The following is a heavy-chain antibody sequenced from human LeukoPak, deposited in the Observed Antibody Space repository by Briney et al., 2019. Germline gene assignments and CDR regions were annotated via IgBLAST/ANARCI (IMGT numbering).Heavy chain of an antibody. Sequence: GRSLRLSCAASGFTFDDYAMHWVRQAPGKGLEWVSGISWNSGSIGYADSVKGRFTISRDNAKNSLYLQMNSLRAEDTALYYCAKDMRNYYYGMDLWGQGTTVTVSS. V-gene: IGHV3-9*01. J-gene: IGHJ6*02. CDR1: GFTFDDYA. CDR3: AKDMRNYYYGMDL. CDR2: ISWNSGSI.